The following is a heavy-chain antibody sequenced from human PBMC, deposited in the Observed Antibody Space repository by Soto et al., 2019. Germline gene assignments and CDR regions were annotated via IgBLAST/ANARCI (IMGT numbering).Heavy chain of an antibody. CDR2: ISAHNGNT. J-gene: IGHJ4*02. Sequence: APGQGLEWMGWISAHNGNTIYAQKLQGRGTMTTDTSTSTAYMELRSLRSDDTAVYYCARGYGHDYWGQGTLVTVSS. CDR3: ARGYGHDY. D-gene: IGHD1-1*01. V-gene: IGHV1-18*01.